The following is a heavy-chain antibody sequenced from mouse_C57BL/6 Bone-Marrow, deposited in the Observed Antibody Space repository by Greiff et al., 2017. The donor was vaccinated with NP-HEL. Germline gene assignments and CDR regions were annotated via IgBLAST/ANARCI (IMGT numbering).Heavy chain of an antibody. D-gene: IGHD4-1*01. J-gene: IGHJ3*01. CDR1: GYTFTDYY. V-gene: IGHV1-19*01. CDR2: INPYNGGT. Sequence: EVQLQQSGPVLVKPGASVKMSCKASGYTFTDYYMNWVKQSHGKSLEWIGVINPYNGGTSYNQKFKGKATLTVDKSSSTAYMELNSLTSEDSAVYYCLTGTGAWFAYWGQGTLVTVSA. CDR3: LTGTGAWFAY.